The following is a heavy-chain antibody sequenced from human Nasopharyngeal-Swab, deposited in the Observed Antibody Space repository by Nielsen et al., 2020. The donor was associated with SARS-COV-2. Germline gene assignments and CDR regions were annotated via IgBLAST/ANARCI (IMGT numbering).Heavy chain of an antibody. CDR3: ARSVGPSATTGHGAFDI. CDR2: ISAYNGNT. V-gene: IGHV1-18*01. D-gene: IGHD1-14*01. CDR1: GYTFTSYG. J-gene: IGHJ3*02. Sequence: VKVSCKASGYTFTSYGISWVRQAPGQGLEWMGWISAYNGNTNYAQKLQGRVTMTTDTSTSAAYMELRSLRSDDTAVYYCARSVGPSATTGHGAFDIWGQGTMVTVSS.